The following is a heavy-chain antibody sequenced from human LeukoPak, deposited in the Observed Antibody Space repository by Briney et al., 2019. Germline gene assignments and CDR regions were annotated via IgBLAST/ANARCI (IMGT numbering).Heavy chain of an antibody. J-gene: IGHJ4*02. Sequence: SATLSLTSTVSGGSISSYYWSWIRPPAGKGLEWLGRIYTSGGHIYNPSLTSPVTVSVDTSKNQFTLTLSSVPAAVTAVYYCPRDQAYSPARAYCSSTSCRPYYFDYWGQGTLVTVSS. CDR1: GGSISSYY. D-gene: IGHD2-2*01. CDR2: IYTSGGH. V-gene: IGHV4-4*07. CDR3: PRDQAYSPARAYCSSTSCRPYYFDY.